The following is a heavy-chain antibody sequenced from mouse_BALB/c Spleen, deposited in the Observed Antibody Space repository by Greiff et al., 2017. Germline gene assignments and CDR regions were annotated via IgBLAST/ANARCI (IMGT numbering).Heavy chain of an antibody. J-gene: IGHJ4*01. Sequence: EVQGVESGGGLVKPGGSLKLSCAASGFTFSDYYMYWVRQTPEKRLEWVATISDGGSYTYYPDSVKGRFTISRDNAKNNLYLQMSSLKSEDTAMYYCARDTDYGSSDVGAMDDWGQGTSVTVSS. D-gene: IGHD1-1*01. CDR1: GFTFSDYY. CDR3: ARDTDYGSSDVGAMDD. V-gene: IGHV5-4*02. CDR2: ISDGGSYT.